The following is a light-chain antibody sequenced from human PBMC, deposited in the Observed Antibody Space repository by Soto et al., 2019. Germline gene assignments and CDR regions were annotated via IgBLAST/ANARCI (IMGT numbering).Light chain of an antibody. CDR3: QQRSNWT. CDR2: DAS. CDR1: QGVSSY. Sequence: PGERATLSCRASQGVSSYLAWYQQKPGQAPRLLIYDASNRATGIPARFSGSGSGTDFTLTISSLEPEDFAVYYCQQRSNWTFGQGTKLEIK. J-gene: IGKJ2*01. V-gene: IGKV3-11*01.